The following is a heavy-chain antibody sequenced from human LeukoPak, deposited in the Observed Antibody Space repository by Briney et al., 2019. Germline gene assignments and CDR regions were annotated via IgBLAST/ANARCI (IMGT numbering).Heavy chain of an antibody. J-gene: IGHJ4*02. CDR3: ARGIWSATRVDYYLDN. Sequence: ASVKVSCKASGYTFSGYAIHWVRQAPGQRFEWMGWINAGDGHTKYSQNFQGRVTITRDSSANIVYMDVSSLTSEDTAVYYCARGIWSATRVDYYLDNWGRGTLVTVSS. CDR2: INAGDGHT. CDR1: GYTFSGYA. V-gene: IGHV1-3*01. D-gene: IGHD5-24*01.